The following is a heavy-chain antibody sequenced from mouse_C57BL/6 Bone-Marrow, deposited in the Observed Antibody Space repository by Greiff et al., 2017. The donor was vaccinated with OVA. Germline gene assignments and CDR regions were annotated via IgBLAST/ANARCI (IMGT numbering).Heavy chain of an antibody. Sequence: QVQLQQPGAELVRPGTSVKLSCKASGYTFTSYWMHWVKQRPGQGLEWIGVIDPSDSYTNYNQKFKGKATLTVETSSSTAYMQLSSLTSEDSAVDYCAEGGRRYFDVWGTGTTVTVSS. CDR1: GYTFTSYW. D-gene: IGHD1-1*01. CDR3: AEGGRRYFDV. V-gene: IGHV1-59*01. CDR2: IDPSDSYT. J-gene: IGHJ1*03.